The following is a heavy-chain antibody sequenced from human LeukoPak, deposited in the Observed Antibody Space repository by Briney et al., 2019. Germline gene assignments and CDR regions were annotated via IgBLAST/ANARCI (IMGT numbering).Heavy chain of an antibody. CDR2: IYPGDSDT. V-gene: IGHV5-51*01. CDR1: GYCFTSYW. D-gene: IGHD4-17*01. CDR3: ARRIYYGDYGFDY. Sequence: GESLQISCKGSGYCFTSYWIGWVRQMPGKGLEWMGIIYPGDSDTRYSPSFQGQVTISADKSISTAYLQWSSLKASDTAMYYCARRIYYGDYGFDYWGQGTLVTVSS. J-gene: IGHJ4*02.